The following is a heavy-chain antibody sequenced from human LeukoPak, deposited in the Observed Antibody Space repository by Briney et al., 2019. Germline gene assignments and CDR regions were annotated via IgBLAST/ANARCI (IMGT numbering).Heavy chain of an antibody. CDR1: GYSISSGYY. CDR3: ARHVPPTVTTDGFDAFDI. D-gene: IGHD4-17*01. V-gene: IGHV4-38-2*02. J-gene: IGHJ3*02. CDR2: IYHSGST. Sequence: SETLSLTCTVSGYSISSGYYWGWIRQPPGKGLEWIGSIYHSGSTYYNPSLKSRVTISVDTSKNQFSLKLSSVTAADTAVYYCARHVPPTVTTDGFDAFDIWGQGTMVTVSS.